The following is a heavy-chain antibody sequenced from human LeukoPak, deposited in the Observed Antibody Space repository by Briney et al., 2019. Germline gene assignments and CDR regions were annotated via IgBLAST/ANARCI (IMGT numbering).Heavy chain of an antibody. CDR1: GYSFTSYW. Sequence: GESLKISCKGFGYSFTSYWIGWGRQMPGKGLEWMGIIYPGDSEIRYSPSFQGQVTLSADKSISAAYLQWSSLKASDTAIYYCARAGSTWDNFDSWGQGTLVTVSS. D-gene: IGHD2-2*01. J-gene: IGHJ4*02. CDR2: IYPGDSEI. V-gene: IGHV5-51*01. CDR3: ARAGSTWDNFDS.